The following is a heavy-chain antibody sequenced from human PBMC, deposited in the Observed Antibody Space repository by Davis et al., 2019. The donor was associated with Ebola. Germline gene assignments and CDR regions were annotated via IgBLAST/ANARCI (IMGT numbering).Heavy chain of an antibody. D-gene: IGHD1-14*01. CDR2: INPSGGNT. CDR1: GYTFTSYY. J-gene: IGHJ4*02. Sequence: AASVKVSCKASGYTFTSYYMHWVRQAPGQGLEWMGIINPSGGNTNYAQKLQGRVTMTTDTSTSTAYMELRSLRSDDTAVYYCARALPGYYFDYWGQGTLVTVSS. CDR3: ARALPGYYFDY. V-gene: IGHV1-46*01.